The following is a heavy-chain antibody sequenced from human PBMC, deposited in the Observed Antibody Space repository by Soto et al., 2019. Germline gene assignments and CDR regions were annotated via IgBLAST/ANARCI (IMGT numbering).Heavy chain of an antibody. CDR2: IRGGGDRS. Sequence: EVQLLDSGGGLVQPGGSLRLSCAASGFTFSSHAMSWVRQPPGKGLEWVSGIRGGGDRSYYAESVKGRFTISRDNSKNTLYLQMNSLGADDTAVYYCAKEGALSGTPLFNSWGQGTLVTVSS. D-gene: IGHD6-19*01. CDR1: GFTFSSHA. J-gene: IGHJ4*02. CDR3: AKEGALSGTPLFNS. V-gene: IGHV3-23*01.